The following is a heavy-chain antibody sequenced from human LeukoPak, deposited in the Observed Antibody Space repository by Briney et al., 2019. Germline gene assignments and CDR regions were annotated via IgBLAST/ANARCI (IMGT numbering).Heavy chain of an antibody. CDR3: AIIGCYRGVCDFDV. Sequence: GGSLRLSCAASGFTFSSYAMSWVRQAPGKGLEWVAYISNSGILYADSVKGRFTISRDNARDSLNLQMNSLRADDTAVYYCAIIGCYRGVCDFDVWGQGTMVSVSS. CDR1: GFTFSSYA. CDR2: ISNSGI. D-gene: IGHD2-21*01. J-gene: IGHJ3*01. V-gene: IGHV3-48*04.